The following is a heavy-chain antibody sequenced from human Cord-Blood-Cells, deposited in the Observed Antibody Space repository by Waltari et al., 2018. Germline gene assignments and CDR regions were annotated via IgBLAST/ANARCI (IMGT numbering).Heavy chain of an antibody. V-gene: IGHV4-4*07. CDR3: AREEFDSSGWYGDFDY. CDR1: GGSISSYY. Sequence: QVQLQESGPGLVKPSETLSLTCTVSGGSISSYYWSWIRQPAVKGLAWIGRIYTSGSTNYNPSLKSRVTMSVDTSKNQFSLKLSSVTAADTAVYYCAREEFDSSGWYGDFDYWGQGTLVTVSS. CDR2: IYTSGST. D-gene: IGHD6-19*01. J-gene: IGHJ4*02.